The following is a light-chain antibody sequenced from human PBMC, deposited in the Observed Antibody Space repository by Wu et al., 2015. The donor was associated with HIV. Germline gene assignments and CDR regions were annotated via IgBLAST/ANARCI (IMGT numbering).Light chain of an antibody. J-gene: IGKJ5*01. CDR1: QSVTSNY. Sequence: DTLLTQSPGTLSLSPGERATLSCRASQSVTSNYLAWYQQKPGQAPRLLIYATSNKATGIPDRISGSGSGTLFTLTISRLEPEDSAVYFCQQYVSSPTFGQGTRLEIK. CDR3: QQYVSSPT. V-gene: IGKV3-20*01. CDR2: ATS.